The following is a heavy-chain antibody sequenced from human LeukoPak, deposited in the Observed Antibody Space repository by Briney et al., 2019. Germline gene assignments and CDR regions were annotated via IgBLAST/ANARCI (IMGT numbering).Heavy chain of an antibody. J-gene: IGHJ4*02. Sequence: PSETLSLTCTVSGGSISSSNYYWGWIRQPPGKGLEWIGSIYYSGTTYYSSSLKSRVIISVDTSKNQFSLKLSSVTATDTAVYXXARHEAQDFDYWGQGTLVTVSS. CDR1: GGSISSSNYY. V-gene: IGHV4-39*01. CDR2: IYYSGTT. CDR3: ARHEAQDFDY.